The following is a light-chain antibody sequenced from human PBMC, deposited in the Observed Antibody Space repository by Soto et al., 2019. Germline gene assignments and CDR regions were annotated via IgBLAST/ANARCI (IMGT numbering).Light chain of an antibody. Sequence: EIVLTQFPGTLSLSPGGRATLSCRASQSVSRRSAWYQHRPGQSPRLLISGASMRASGVPVRFSGSGSGTDFTLTISRLEPEDFAVYYCQQYGGSPITFGLGTRLEIK. V-gene: IGKV3-20*01. CDR1: QSVSRRS. CDR3: QQYGGSPIT. J-gene: IGKJ5*01. CDR2: GAS.